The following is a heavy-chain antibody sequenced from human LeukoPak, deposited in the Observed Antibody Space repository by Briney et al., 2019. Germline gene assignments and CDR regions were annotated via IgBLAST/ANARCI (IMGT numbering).Heavy chain of an antibody. J-gene: IGHJ6*02. V-gene: IGHV1-18*04. CDR3: ARDHCSGGSCYHYYYYYGMDV. CDR1: GYTFTGYY. Sequence: ASVKVSCKASGYTFTGYYMHWVRQAPGQGLEWMGWISAYNGNTNYAQKLQGRVTMTTDTSTSTAYMELRSLRSDDTAVYYCARDHCSGGSCYHYYYYYGMDVWGQGTTVTVSS. CDR2: ISAYNGNT. D-gene: IGHD2-15*01.